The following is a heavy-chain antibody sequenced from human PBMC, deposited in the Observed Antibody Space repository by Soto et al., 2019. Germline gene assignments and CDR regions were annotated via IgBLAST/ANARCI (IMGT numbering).Heavy chain of an antibody. CDR1: GYTFTSYG. V-gene: IGHV1-18*01. CDR3: ARDGGGYCSSTSCSFDY. CDR2: ISAYNGNT. J-gene: IGHJ4*02. Sequence: QVQLVQSGAEVKKPGASVKVSCKASGYTFTSYGISWVRQAPGQGLEWMGWISAYNGNTNYAQKLQGRVTMTTDTAXSXXYMELRSLRSDDTAVYYCARDGGGYCSSTSCSFDYWGQGTLVTVSS. D-gene: IGHD2-2*01.